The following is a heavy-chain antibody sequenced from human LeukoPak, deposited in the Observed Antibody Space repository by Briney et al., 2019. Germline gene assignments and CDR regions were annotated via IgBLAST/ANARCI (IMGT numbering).Heavy chain of an antibody. Sequence: GGSLRLSCAASGFIFSSYWMTWVRLAPGKGLEWVANIKQDGSGKYCVDSVKGRFTISRDNAKNSLYLQMNSLRAEDTAVYYCVRHTGTYFDYWGQGTLVTVSS. V-gene: IGHV3-7*01. D-gene: IGHD7-27*01. CDR2: IKQDGSGK. CDR1: GFIFSSYW. J-gene: IGHJ4*02. CDR3: VRHTGTYFDY.